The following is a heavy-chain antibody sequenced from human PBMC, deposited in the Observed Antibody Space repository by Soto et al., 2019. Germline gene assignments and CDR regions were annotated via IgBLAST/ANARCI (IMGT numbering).Heavy chain of an antibody. CDR1: GGTFSSYA. CDR3: ARELGYCSSTSCPTDAFDI. CDR2: IIPIFGTA. J-gene: IGHJ3*02. D-gene: IGHD2-2*01. Sequence: GASVKVSCKASGGTFSSYAISWARQAPGQGLEWMGGIIPIFGTANYAQKFQGRVTITADESTSTAYMELSSLRSEDTAVYYCARELGYCSSTSCPTDAFDIWGQGTMVTVSS. V-gene: IGHV1-69*13.